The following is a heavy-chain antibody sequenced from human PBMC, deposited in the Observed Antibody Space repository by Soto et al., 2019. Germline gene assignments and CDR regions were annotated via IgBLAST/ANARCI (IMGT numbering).Heavy chain of an antibody. Sequence: PSETLSLTCSVSGGSISSGDYYWSWIRQHPGKGLEWIGYIYHSGSAYYNPSLKSRLKMSVDTSKRQFSLKLTSVTAADTAVYYCARGDSTVSSVFDYWGQGLLVTVSS. CDR2: IYHSGSA. J-gene: IGHJ4*02. CDR3: ARGDSTVSSVFDY. CDR1: GGSISSGDYY. D-gene: IGHD4-17*01. V-gene: IGHV4-31*03.